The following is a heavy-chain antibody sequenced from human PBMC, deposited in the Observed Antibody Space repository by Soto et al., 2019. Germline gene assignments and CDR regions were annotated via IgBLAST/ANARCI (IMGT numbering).Heavy chain of an antibody. CDR3: ATGVGAVVAYFES. V-gene: IGHV3-33*01. J-gene: IGHJ4*02. CDR1: GFIFSNYG. D-gene: IGHD1-26*01. Sequence: PGGSLRLSCAASGFIFSNYGMHWVRQAPGKGLEWVAVIWYDGSKTYYADSVKGRFTISRDNSKNTLYLHLDNLRAEDTAVYYCATGVGAVVAYFESWGPGTLVTVS. CDR2: IWYDGSKT.